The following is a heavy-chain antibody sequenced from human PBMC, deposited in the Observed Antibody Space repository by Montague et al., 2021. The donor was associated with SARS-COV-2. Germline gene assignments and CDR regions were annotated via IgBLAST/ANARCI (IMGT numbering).Heavy chain of an antibody. CDR3: ARHALGYFDWLNEGYFGY. J-gene: IGHJ4*02. V-gene: IGHV4-59*08. D-gene: IGHD3-9*01. Sequence: SETLSLTCTVSGGSISSYYWSWIRQPPGKGLEWIGYIYYSGSTNYNPSLKGRVTISVDTSKNQFSLKLSSVTAADTAVYYCARHALGYFDWLNEGYFGYWGQGTLVTVSS. CDR1: GGSISSYY. CDR2: IYYSGST.